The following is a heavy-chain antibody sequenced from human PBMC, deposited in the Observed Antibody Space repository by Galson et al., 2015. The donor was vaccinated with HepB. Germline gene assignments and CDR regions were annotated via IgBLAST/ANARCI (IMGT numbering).Heavy chain of an antibody. CDR1: GYTFTSYG. J-gene: IGHJ5*02. D-gene: IGHD3-3*01. Sequence: SVKVSCKASGYTFTSYGISWVRQAPGQGLEGMGWISAYSGNTNYAQKLQGRVTMTTDTSTSTAYMELRSLRSDDTAVYYCARERGRMSTIFGVVNWFDPWGQGTLVTVSS. V-gene: IGHV1-18*01. CDR3: ARERGRMSTIFGVVNWFDP. CDR2: ISAYSGNT.